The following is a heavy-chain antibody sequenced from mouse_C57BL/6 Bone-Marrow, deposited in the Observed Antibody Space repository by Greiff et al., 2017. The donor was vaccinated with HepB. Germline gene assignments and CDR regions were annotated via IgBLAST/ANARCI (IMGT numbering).Heavy chain of an antibody. V-gene: IGHV1-82*01. CDR1: GYAFSSSW. CDR3: ARSTVPPYYYDC. J-gene: IGHJ2*01. Sequence: QVQLQQSGPELVKPGASVKISCKASGYAFSSSWMNWVKQRPGQGLEWIGRIYPGDGDTNYNGKFKGKATLTADKSSSTAYMQLSSLTSEDSAVYVCARSTVPPYYYDCWGQGTTLTVSS. D-gene: IGHD1-1*01. CDR2: IYPGDGDT.